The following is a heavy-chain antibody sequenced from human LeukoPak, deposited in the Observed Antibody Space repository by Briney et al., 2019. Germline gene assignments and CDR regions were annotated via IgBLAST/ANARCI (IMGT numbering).Heavy chain of an antibody. Sequence: GGSLRLSCAASGFTFDDYGMSWVRQAPGKGLEWVSGINWNGGSTGYADSVKGRFTISRDNAKNSLYLQMNSLRAEDTAVYYCARVSKVAPAAIGGYFDYWGQGTLATVSS. V-gene: IGHV3-20*04. CDR3: ARVSKVAPAAIGGYFDY. CDR1: GFTFDDYG. CDR2: INWNGGST. D-gene: IGHD2-2*02. J-gene: IGHJ4*02.